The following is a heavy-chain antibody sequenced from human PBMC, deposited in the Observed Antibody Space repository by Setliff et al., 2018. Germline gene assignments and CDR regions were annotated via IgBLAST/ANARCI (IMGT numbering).Heavy chain of an antibody. CDR2: ISSSSTYI. V-gene: IGHV3-21*04. J-gene: IGHJ6*03. Sequence: GGSLRLSCAASGFSFSDYSMNWVRQAPGKGLEWVSSISSSSTYIFYADSVRGRFTISRDSSKNTLYLQMNNLRAEDTATYYCARVGCSGGSCYGRSYYYMDVWGKGTTVTVSS. CDR1: GFSFSDYS. D-gene: IGHD2-15*01. CDR3: ARVGCSGGSCYGRSYYYMDV.